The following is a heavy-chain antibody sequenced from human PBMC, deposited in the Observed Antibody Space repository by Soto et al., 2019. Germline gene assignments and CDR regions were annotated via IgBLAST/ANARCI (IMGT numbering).Heavy chain of an antibody. CDR1: GYTFTSYG. J-gene: IGHJ4*02. CDR3: AREDGDYHQTDY. D-gene: IGHD4-17*01. CDR2: ISAYNGNT. V-gene: IGHV1-18*01. Sequence: ASVKVSCKASGYTFTSYGISWVRQAPGQGLEWMGWISAYNGNTNYAQKLQGRATMTTDTSTSTAHMELRSLRSDDTAVYYCAREDGDYHQTDYWGQGTLVTVSS.